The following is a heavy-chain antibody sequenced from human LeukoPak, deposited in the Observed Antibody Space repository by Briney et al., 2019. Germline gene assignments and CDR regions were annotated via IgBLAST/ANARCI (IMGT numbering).Heavy chain of an antibody. CDR3: ASQSTYYDCSGYYYSLFDY. CDR2: IYYSGST. Sequence: SETLSLTCTVSGGSISSSSYYWGWIRQPPGKGLEWIGSIYYSGSTYYNSSLKSRVTISVDTSKNQFSLKLSSVTAADTAVYYCASQSTYYDCSGYYYSLFDYWGQGTLVTVSS. J-gene: IGHJ4*02. V-gene: IGHV4-39*01. D-gene: IGHD3-22*01. CDR1: GGSISSSSYY.